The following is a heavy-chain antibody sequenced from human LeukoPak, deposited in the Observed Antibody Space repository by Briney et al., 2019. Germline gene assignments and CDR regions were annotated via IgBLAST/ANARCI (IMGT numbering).Heavy chain of an antibody. Sequence: GGSLRLSCAASGFTFSDYYMSWIRQAPGKGLEWVSYISSSGSTIYYADSVKGRFTISRDNAKNSLYLQMNSLRAEDTAVYYCARVWSGYYYYHMDVWGKGTTVTVSS. D-gene: IGHD3-3*01. CDR2: ISSSGSTI. CDR1: GFTFSDYY. CDR3: ARVWSGYYYYHMDV. V-gene: IGHV3-11*01. J-gene: IGHJ6*03.